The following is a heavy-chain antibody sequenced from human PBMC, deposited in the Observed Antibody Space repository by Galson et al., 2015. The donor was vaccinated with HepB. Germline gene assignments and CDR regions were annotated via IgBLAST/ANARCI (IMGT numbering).Heavy chain of an antibody. J-gene: IGHJ4*02. D-gene: IGHD6-19*01. Sequence: SLRLSCAASGFTFSSYSMNWVRQASGKGLEWVSSISSSSSYIYYADSVKGRFTISRDNAKNSLYLQMNSLRAEDTAVYYCARWQWPRENYFDYWGQGTLVTVSS. V-gene: IGHV3-21*01. CDR3: ARWQWPRENYFDY. CDR2: ISSSSSYI. CDR1: GFTFSSYS.